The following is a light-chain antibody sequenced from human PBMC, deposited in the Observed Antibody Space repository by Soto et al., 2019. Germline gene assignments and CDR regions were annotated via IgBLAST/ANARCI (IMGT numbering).Light chain of an antibody. Sequence: EVMITQSPATLSVSPGERATLSCMASQSVSRKLAWYQQTRVQAPRLLIYGASTRATGVPARFSGSGSGTEFTLTISNLQSEDFAVYRCQQYDKWLRTFGQGTKVDI. CDR3: QQYDKWLRT. CDR1: QSVSRK. V-gene: IGKV3-15*01. CDR2: GAS. J-gene: IGKJ1*01.